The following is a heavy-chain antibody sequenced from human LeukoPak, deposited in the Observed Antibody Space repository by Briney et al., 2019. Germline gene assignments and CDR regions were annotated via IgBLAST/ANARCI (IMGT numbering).Heavy chain of an antibody. CDR2: IYYTGNT. D-gene: IGHD1-26*01. CDR3: ARISGSYTTDDAFDI. J-gene: IGHJ3*02. CDR1: GDSIIGYY. V-gene: IGHV4-39*07. Sequence: NPSETLSLTCSVSGDSIIGYYWGWIRQPPGKGLEWIGNIYYTGNTYYNSSLKSRVTISLDTSKNQFSLKVISMTAADTAVYYCARISGSYTTDDAFDIWGQGTMVTVSS.